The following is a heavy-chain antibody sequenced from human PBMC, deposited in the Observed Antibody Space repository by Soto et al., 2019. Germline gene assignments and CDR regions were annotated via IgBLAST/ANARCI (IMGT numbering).Heavy chain of an antibody. Sequence: PSETLPLTCTVSDGSISSGGYCWNWIRQHPGKGLEWIGYIYNSGSTNYSPSLKSRVTISVDTSRNQFSLRLSSVTAADTAVYYCARGLRFGEGFDPWGQGILVTVSS. D-gene: IGHD3-10*01. CDR3: ARGLRFGEGFDP. V-gene: IGHV4-31*03. CDR1: DGSISSGGYC. CDR2: IYNSGST. J-gene: IGHJ5*02.